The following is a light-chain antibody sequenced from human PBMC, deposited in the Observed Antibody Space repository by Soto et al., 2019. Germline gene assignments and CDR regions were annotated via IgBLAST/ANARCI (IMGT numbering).Light chain of an antibody. Sequence: ASTLSVAVGDRRTMNSRASQSISSWLAWYQQKPGKAPKLLIYDASSLESGVPSRFSGSGSGTEITLTISSLQPDEFATYSCQQYNSYSTFGQGTKLDIK. CDR1: QSISSW. CDR2: DAS. CDR3: QQYNSYST. V-gene: IGKV1-5*01. J-gene: IGKJ1*01.